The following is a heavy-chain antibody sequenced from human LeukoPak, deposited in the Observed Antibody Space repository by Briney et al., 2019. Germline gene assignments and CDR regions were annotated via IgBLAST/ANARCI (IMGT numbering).Heavy chain of an antibody. D-gene: IGHD6-13*01. J-gene: IGHJ4*02. Sequence: SETLSLTCAVYGGFFSGYYWSWIRQPPGKGLEWIGEINHSGSTNYNPSLKSRVTISVDTSKNQFSLKLSSVTAADTAVYDCARGDIAAAGSDYWGQGTLVTVSS. CDR3: ARGDIAAAGSDY. CDR2: INHSGST. CDR1: GGFFSGYY. V-gene: IGHV4-34*01.